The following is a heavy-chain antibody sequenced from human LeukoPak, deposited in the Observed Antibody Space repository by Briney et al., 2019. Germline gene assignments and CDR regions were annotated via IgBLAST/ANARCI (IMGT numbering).Heavy chain of an antibody. Sequence: EASVKVSCKASGFTFTSSAMQWVRQARGQRLEWIGWIVVGSGNTNYAQKFQERVTITRDMSTSTAYMELSSLRSEDTAVYYCAARHGGGYNISDYWGQGTLVTVSS. CDR2: IVVGSGNT. CDR3: AARHGGGYNISDY. V-gene: IGHV1-58*02. J-gene: IGHJ4*02. CDR1: GFTFTSSA. D-gene: IGHD5-24*01.